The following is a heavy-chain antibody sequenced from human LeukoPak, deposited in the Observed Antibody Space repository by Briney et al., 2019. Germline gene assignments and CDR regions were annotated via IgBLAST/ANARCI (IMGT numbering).Heavy chain of an antibody. J-gene: IGHJ4*02. CDR2: IYPGDSDT. CDR1: GYNFTSYW. Sequence: GESLQISCQGSGYNFTSYWIGWVRQMLGKGLEWMGIIYPGDSDTRYSPSFQGQVTISADKSISTAYLQWSSLKASDTAMYYCARPQRGYSGYDEDYWGQGTLVTVSS. D-gene: IGHD5-12*01. V-gene: IGHV5-51*01. CDR3: ARPQRGYSGYDEDY.